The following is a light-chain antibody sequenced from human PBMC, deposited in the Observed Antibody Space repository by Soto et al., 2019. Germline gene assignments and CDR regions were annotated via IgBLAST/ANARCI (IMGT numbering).Light chain of an antibody. CDR2: DAS. V-gene: IGKV3-11*01. J-gene: IGKJ1*01. CDR3: QQRSNCPWT. Sequence: EIVLTQSPATLSLSPGERATLSCRASQSVSSYLAWYQQKPGQAPRLLIYDASNRATGIPARFSGSGSGTDFTLTISSLDPEDFAVYYCQQRSNCPWTFGQGTKVEIK. CDR1: QSVSSY.